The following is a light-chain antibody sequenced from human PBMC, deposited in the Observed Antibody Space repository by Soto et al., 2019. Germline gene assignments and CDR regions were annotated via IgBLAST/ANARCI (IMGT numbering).Light chain of an antibody. Sequence: EIVLTQSPGTLSFSPRERATLPCRASESVNNNYLARYQQKPGQAPRLLIYGASSRATGIQDRFSGSGSGTDSTLTISRLESEDFAVYYCQVYGCSTLMLTFGPGMKVDI. CDR3: QVYGCSTLMLT. V-gene: IGKV3-20*01. CDR1: ESVNNNY. CDR2: GAS. J-gene: IGKJ1*01.